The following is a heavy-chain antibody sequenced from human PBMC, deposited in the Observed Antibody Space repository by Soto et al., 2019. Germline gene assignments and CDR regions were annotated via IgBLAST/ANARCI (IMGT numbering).Heavy chain of an antibody. D-gene: IGHD3-10*01. CDR2: IYYSATT. V-gene: IGHV4-30-4*01. Sequence: SETLSLTCTVSGGSISSGDYYWSWIRQPPGKGLEWIGYIYYSATTHYNPSLKSRLTISIDTSKNQFSLKLSSVTAADTAMYFCARGFRGVYFDFWGQGTLVTVS. J-gene: IGHJ4*02. CDR1: GGSISSGDYY. CDR3: ARGFRGVYFDF.